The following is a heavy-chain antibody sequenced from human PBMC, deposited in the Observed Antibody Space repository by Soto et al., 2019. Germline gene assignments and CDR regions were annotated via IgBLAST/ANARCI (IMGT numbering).Heavy chain of an antibody. Sequence: GGSLRLSCAASEFPFSDYYMSWIRKSPGKGLEWVSYISSSGSTIYYADSVKGRFTISRDNAKNSLYLQMKSLKFEDSGVYNLVKGRAQHCNGRSCGFWMDLWGQGTTVTVSS. CDR3: VKGRAQHCNGRSCGFWMDL. CDR2: ISSSGSTI. D-gene: IGHD6-25*01. J-gene: IGHJ6*02. V-gene: IGHV3-11*04. CDR1: EFPFSDYY.